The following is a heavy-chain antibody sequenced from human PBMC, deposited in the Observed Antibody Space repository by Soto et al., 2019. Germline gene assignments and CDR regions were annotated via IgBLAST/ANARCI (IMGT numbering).Heavy chain of an antibody. CDR2: INPNSGGT. Sequence: QVQLVQSGAEVKKPGASVKVSCKASGYTFTGYYMHWVRQAPGQGLEWMGWINPNSGGTNYAQKIQGWVTMTRDTSISTAYMELSRPRSDDTAVYYCARVGSTIFHFDYWGQGTLVTVSS. V-gene: IGHV1-2*04. CDR1: GYTFTGYY. D-gene: IGHD3-3*01. J-gene: IGHJ4*02. CDR3: ARVGSTIFHFDY.